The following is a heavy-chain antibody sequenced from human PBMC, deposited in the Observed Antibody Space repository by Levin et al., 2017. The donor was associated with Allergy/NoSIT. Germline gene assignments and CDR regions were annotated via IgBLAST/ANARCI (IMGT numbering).Heavy chain of an antibody. J-gene: IGHJ4*02. CDR1: GGSIRGGGYH. CDR3: AREDGSTFDF. Sequence: SQTLSLTCTVSGGSIRGGGYHWTWIRQHPEKGLEWFGYIYYSGSTFYNPSLKSRLMISVDTSKNQFSLNVSSVTAADTAVYYCAREDGSTFDFWGQGALVTVAS. V-gene: IGHV4-31*03. CDR2: IYYSGST. D-gene: IGHD2-2*03.